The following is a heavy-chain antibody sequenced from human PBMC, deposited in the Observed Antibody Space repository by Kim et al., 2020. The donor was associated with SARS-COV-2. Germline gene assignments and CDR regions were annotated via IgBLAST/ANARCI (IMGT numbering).Heavy chain of an antibody. CDR1: GFTFSSYG. D-gene: IGHD3-22*01. V-gene: IGHV3-30*18. CDR2: ISYDGSNK. Sequence: GGSLRLSCAASGFTFSSYGMHWVRQAPGKGLEWVAVISYDGSNKYYADSVKGRFTISRDNSKNTLYLQMNSLRAEDTAVYYCAKLDHYYDSSGYSPEEYYFDYWGQGTLVTVSS. J-gene: IGHJ4*02. CDR3: AKLDHYYDSSGYSPEEYYFDY.